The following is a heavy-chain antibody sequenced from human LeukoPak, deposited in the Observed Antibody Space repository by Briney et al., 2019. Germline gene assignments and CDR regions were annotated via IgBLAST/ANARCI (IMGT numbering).Heavy chain of an antibody. CDR1: GFTLSDYY. Sequence: GGSLRLSCVASGFTLSDYYMSWIRQAPGKGLEWISFISSSGSTKYYADSVKGRFTISGDNSKNTLYLQMNSLRAEDTAVYYCAKQGGRGIWFGELLIHYMDVWGKGTTVTISS. J-gene: IGHJ6*03. CDR3: AKQGGRGIWFGELLIHYMDV. D-gene: IGHD3-10*01. CDR2: ISSSGSTK. V-gene: IGHV3-11*01.